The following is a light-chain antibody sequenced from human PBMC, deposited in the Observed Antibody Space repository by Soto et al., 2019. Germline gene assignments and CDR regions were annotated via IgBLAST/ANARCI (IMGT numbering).Light chain of an antibody. CDR2: KDN. CDR1: SGDIANSY. V-gene: IGLV6-57*04. J-gene: IGLJ3*02. CDR3: QSYDSGNPVV. Sequence: NFMLTQPHSVSASPGKTVIISCTRSSGDIANSYVQWFQQRPGSAPTTIICKDNERPSGVPDRFSGSIDSSSNSASLTISGLRTEDEADYFCQSYDSGNPVVFGGGTKVTVL.